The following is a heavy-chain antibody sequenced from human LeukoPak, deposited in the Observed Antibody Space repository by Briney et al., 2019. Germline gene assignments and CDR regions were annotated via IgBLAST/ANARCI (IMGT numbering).Heavy chain of an antibody. CDR3: ARTQGFDSSGYYPYYYYYYMDV. Sequence: EASVKVSCKASGYTFTGYYMHWVRQAPGQGLEWMGWINPNSGGTNYAQKFQGRVTMTRDTSISTAYMELSRLRSDDTAVYYCARTQGFDSSGYYPYYYYYYMDVWGKGTTVTVSS. J-gene: IGHJ6*03. CDR2: INPNSGGT. D-gene: IGHD3-22*01. V-gene: IGHV1-2*02. CDR1: GYTFTGYY.